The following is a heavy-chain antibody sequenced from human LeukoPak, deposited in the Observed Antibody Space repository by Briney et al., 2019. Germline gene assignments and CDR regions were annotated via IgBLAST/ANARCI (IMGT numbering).Heavy chain of an antibody. CDR1: GYTFIIYG. D-gene: IGHD6-13*01. CDR2: ISAYNGNT. CDR3: AREQQLIRGGY. J-gene: IGHJ4*02. V-gene: IGHV1-18*01. Sequence: AAVRVSSKASGYTFIIYGISWVRQAPGQGLEWMGWISAYNGNTNYAQKLQGRVTMTTDTSTSTAYMELRSLRSDDTAVYYCAREQQLIRGGYWGQGTLVSVSS.